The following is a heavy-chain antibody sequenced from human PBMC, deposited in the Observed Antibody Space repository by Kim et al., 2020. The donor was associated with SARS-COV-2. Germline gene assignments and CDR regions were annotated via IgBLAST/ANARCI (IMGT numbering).Heavy chain of an antibody. D-gene: IGHD4-17*01. J-gene: IGHJ6*02. CDR3: AREDYGDGGMDV. CDR2: ISYDGSNK. Sequence: GGSLRLSCAASGFTFSSYAMHWVHQAPGKGLEWVAVISYDGSNKYYADSVKGRFTISRDNSKNTLYLQMNSLRAEDTAVYYCAREDYGDGGMDVWGQGTTVTVSS. V-gene: IGHV3-30-3*01. CDR1: GFTFSSYA.